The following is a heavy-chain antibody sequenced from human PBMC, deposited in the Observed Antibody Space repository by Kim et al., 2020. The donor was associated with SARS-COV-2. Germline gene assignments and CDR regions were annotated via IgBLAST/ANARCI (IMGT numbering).Heavy chain of an antibody. CDR1: GYSISRSNW. J-gene: IGHJ3*02. CDR2: IYYSGST. Sequence: SETLSLTCAVSGYSISRSNWLGWIRQPPGKGLEWIGNIYYSGSTYHNPSLKSRVTMSVDTSKNEFSLKLSSVTAVDTAVYYCARKDAGYYAFDIWGQGTMVTVSS. V-gene: IGHV4-28*01. CDR3: ARKDAGYYAFDI. D-gene: IGHD2-21*01.